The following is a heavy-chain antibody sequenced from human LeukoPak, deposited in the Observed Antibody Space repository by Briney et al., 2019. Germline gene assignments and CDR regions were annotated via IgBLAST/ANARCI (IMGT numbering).Heavy chain of an antibody. V-gene: IGHV4-39*01. CDR2: IYYSGST. J-gene: IGHJ5*02. CDR1: GFTFSSYE. Sequence: GSLRLSCAASGFTFSSYEMNWVRQPPGKGLEWIGSIYYSGSTYYNPSLKSRVTISVDTSKNQFSLKLSSVTAADTAVYYCARWGLSRYSSSWFDPWGQGTLVTVSS. D-gene: IGHD6-13*01. CDR3: ARWGLSRYSSSWFDP.